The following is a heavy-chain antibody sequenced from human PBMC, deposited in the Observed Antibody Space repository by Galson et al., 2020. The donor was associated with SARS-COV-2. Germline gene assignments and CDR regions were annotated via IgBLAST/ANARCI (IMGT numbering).Heavy chain of an antibody. J-gene: IGHJ5*02. CDR2: IYLNDDK. CDR1: GFSLSTSGVG. D-gene: IGHD6-13*01. CDR3: AHRLGGKSSRWSSRKNWFDP. V-gene: IGHV2-5*01. Sequence: SGPTLVKPTQTLTLTCTFSGFSLSTSGVGVGWIRQPPGKALEWLALIYLNDDKRYSPSLKSRLTITKDTSKNQVVLTMTNMDPVDTATYYCAHRLGGKSSRWSSRKNWFDPWGQGTLVTVSS.